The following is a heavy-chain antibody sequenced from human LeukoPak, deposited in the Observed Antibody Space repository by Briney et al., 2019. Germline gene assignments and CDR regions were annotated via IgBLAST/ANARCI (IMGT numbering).Heavy chain of an antibody. CDR1: GFTFSNYW. Sequence: GGSLRLSCVVSGFTFSNYWMSWVRQAPGKGLEWVINIGPDGGEKYFVDSVKGRFTISRDNAKNSLYLQMNSLRAEDTAVYYCARDLSGPSVYWGQGTLVTVSS. CDR3: ARDLSGPSVY. J-gene: IGHJ4*02. D-gene: IGHD2-15*01. V-gene: IGHV3-7*01. CDR2: IGPDGGEK.